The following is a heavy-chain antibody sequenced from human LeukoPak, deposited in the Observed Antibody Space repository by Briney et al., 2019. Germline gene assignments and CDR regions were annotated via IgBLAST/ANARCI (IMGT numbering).Heavy chain of an antibody. J-gene: IGHJ3*02. CDR1: GYTFTSYG. V-gene: IGHV1-18*01. CDR3: ARRVAVARRDAFDI. D-gene: IGHD6-19*01. CDR2: ISSYNGNT. Sequence: GASVKVSFKASGYTFTSYGISWVRQAPGQGLEWMGWISSYNGNTNYAQKPQGRVTMSTDTSTGTAYMELRSLRSDDTAVYYCARRVAVARRDAFDIWGQGTMVTVSS.